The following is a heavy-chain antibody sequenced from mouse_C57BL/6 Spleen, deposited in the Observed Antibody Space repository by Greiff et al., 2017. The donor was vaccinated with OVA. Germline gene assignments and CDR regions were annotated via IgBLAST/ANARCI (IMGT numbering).Heavy chain of an antibody. CDR3: ARSKTTASNV. J-gene: IGHJ1*03. V-gene: IGHV1-50*01. D-gene: IGHD1-2*01. Sequence: VQLQQPGAELVKPGASVKLSCKASGYTFTSYWMQWVKQRPGQGLEWIGEIDPSDSYTNYNQKFKGKATLTVDTSSSTAYMQLSSLTSEDSAVYYCARSKTTASNVWGTGATVTVSS. CDR2: IDPSDSYT. CDR1: GYTFTSYW.